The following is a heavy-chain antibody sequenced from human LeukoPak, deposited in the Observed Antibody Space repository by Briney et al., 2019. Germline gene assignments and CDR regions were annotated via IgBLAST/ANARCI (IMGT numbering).Heavy chain of an antibody. V-gene: IGHV3-23*01. CDR2: ISGSGGST. CDR1: GFTFSSYA. J-gene: IGHJ4*02. D-gene: IGHD5-18*01. CDR3: AKGFFSMDTAMPVDY. Sequence: PGGSLRLSCAASGFTFSSYAMSWVRQAPGEGLEWVSAISGSGGSTYYADSVKGRFTISRDNSKNTLYLQMNSLRAEDTAVYYCAKGFFSMDTAMPVDYWGQGTLVIVSS.